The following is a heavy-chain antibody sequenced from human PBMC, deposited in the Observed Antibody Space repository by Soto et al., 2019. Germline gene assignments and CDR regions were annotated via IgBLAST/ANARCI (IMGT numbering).Heavy chain of an antibody. D-gene: IGHD3-3*01. Sequence: EVQVVESGGGLVQPGGSLRLSCAASGFTFSSNSMNWVRQAPGKGLEWISYISSSSTIYADSVKGRFTISRDNAKNSLYLQMNSLRDEDTAVYHCARVIWSGHLTSDLWGQGTLVTVSS. CDR2: ISSSSTI. V-gene: IGHV3-48*02. CDR3: ARVIWSGHLTSDL. CDR1: GFTFSSNS. J-gene: IGHJ5*02.